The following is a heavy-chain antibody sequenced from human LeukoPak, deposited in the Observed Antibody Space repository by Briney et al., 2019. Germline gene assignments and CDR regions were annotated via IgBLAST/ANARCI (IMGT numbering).Heavy chain of an antibody. CDR1: GFTFNSYA. V-gene: IGHV3-23*01. J-gene: IGHJ6*03. CDR3: ARGGTNYYMDV. CDR2: ISGSGGRT. Sequence: GGSLRLSCAASGFTFNSYAMSWVRQAPGKGLEWVSAISGSGGRTFYADSVKGRLTISRDNSKNTLYLQLNTVRAEDTALYYCARGGTNYYMDVWGNGTTVTVSS.